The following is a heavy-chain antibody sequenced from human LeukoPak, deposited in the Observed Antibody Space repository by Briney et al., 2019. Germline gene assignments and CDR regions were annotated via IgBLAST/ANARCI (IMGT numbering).Heavy chain of an antibody. CDR2: MNPNSGNT. V-gene: IGHV1-8*01. CDR1: GYTFTSYD. CDR3: ARGGNEEEANTNDY. J-gene: IGHJ4*02. Sequence: ASVKVSCKASGYTFTSYDINWVRQAPGQGLECMGWMNPNSGNTGYAQKFQGRVTMTRNTSISTAYMELSSLRSEDTAVYYCARGGNEEEANTNDYWGQGTLVTVSS.